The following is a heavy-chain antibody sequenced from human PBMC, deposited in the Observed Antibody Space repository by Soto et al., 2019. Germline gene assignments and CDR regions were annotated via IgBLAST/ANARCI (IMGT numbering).Heavy chain of an antibody. CDR1: GFTFTRYS. Sequence: GGTLRLSCAASGFTFTRYSMNWVRQAPGKGLEWVSSISSTTNYIYYGDSMKGRFTISRDNAKNSLYLEMNSQRAEDTAVYYCARESEDLTSNFDYWGQGTLVTVSS. CDR3: ARESEDLTSNFDY. CDR2: ISSTTNYI. D-gene: IGHD2-21*01. J-gene: IGHJ4*02. V-gene: IGHV3-21*06.